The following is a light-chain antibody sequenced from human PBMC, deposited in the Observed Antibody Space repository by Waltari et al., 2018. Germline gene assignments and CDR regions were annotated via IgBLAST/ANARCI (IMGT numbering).Light chain of an antibody. J-gene: IGLJ2*01. CDR2: YKSASDK. CDR3: MIWRAGASE. V-gene: IGLV5-45*03. Sequence: QAVLTQPSSLSASPGASASLPCTLRSGVNVANHRLYWYQQTPGSPPQYLLRYKSASDKQQGSGVPSRFSGSKDASANAGILLISGLQSEDEADYYCMIWRAGASEFGGGTKLTVL. CDR1: SGVNVANHR.